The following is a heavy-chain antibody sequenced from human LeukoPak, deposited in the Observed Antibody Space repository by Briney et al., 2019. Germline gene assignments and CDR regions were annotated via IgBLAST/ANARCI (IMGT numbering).Heavy chain of an antibody. Sequence: SETLSLTCAVYGGSFSGYYWSWIRQPPGKGLEWIGEINHSGSTNYNPSLKSRVTISVDTSKNQFSLKLSSVTAADTAVYYCAREAYDFWSGYYDYYFDYWGQGTLVTVSS. D-gene: IGHD3-3*01. CDR1: GGSFSGYY. J-gene: IGHJ4*02. CDR2: INHSGST. CDR3: AREAYDFWSGYYDYYFDY. V-gene: IGHV4-34*01.